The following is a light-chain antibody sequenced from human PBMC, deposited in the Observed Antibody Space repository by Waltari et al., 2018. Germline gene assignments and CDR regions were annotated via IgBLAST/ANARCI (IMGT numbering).Light chain of an antibody. CDR2: LGS. Sequence: DIVVTQSPLYLPVTPGEPASISCRSSQSLLHRNGTNYLEWYLQKPGQSPQLLIYLGSSRASGVPDRFSGSGSGTDFTLRISRVEAEDVGVYYCMQSLQSLWTFGPGTKVEIK. J-gene: IGKJ1*01. CDR3: MQSLQSLWT. CDR1: QSLLHRNGTNY. V-gene: IGKV2-28*01.